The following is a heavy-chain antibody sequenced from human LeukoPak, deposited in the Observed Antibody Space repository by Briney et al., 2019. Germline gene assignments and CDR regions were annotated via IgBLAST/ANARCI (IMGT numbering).Heavy chain of an antibody. D-gene: IGHD5-18*01. V-gene: IGHV1-69*13. CDR2: IIPIFGTA. J-gene: IGHJ4*02. CDR1: GFTLTELH. Sequence: GDSVKASCKVSGFTLTELHMHWVRQAPGKGLEWMGGIIPIFGTANYAQKFQGRVTITADESTSTAYMELSSLRSEDTAVCYCARRRSIQLWASFDYWGQGTLVTVSS. CDR3: ARRRSIQLWASFDY.